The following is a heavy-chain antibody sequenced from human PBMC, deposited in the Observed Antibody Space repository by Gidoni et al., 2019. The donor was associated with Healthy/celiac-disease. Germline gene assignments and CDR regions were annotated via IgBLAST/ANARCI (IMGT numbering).Heavy chain of an antibody. J-gene: IGHJ4*02. CDR2: SRSKANSYAT. D-gene: IGHD6-13*01. Sequence: EVQLVESGGGLVQPGGSLKLSCAASGFTFSGSAMHWVRQASGKGLEWVGRSRSKANSYATAYAASVKGRFTISRDDSKNTAYLQMNSLKTEDTAVYYCTRLGGSSSWYGYWGQGTLVTVSS. CDR1: GFTFSGSA. CDR3: TRLGGSSSWYGY. V-gene: IGHV3-73*02.